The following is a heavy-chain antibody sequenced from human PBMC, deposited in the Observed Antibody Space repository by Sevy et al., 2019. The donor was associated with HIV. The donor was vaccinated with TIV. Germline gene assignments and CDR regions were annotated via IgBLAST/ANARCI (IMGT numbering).Heavy chain of an antibody. Sequence: GGSLRLSCAASGFTFSDYYMSWIRQAPGKGLEWVSYISSSSSYTNYADSVKGRFTISRDNAKNSVYLQMNSLRAEDTAVYYCGRVARYCSSTSCYGSYYMDVWGKGTTVTVSS. V-gene: IGHV3-11*06. CDR3: GRVARYCSSTSCYGSYYMDV. D-gene: IGHD2-2*01. J-gene: IGHJ6*03. CDR1: GFTFSDYY. CDR2: ISSSSSYT.